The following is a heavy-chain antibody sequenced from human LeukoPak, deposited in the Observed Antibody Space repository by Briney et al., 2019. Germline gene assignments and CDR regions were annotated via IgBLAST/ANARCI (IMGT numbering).Heavy chain of an antibody. D-gene: IGHD2-15*01. CDR2: ISATGGST. V-gene: IGHV3-23*01. J-gene: IGHJ4*02. CDR3: AKGRRDVVVLVAATDY. CDR1: GFTFSTYA. Sequence: GGSLRLSCAASGFTFSTYAMNWVRQAPGKGLEWVSGISATGGSTYYAGSVKGRSTISRDTSKNTMHLQMNSLRVEDTAVYYCAKGRRDVVVLVAATDYWGQGALVTVSS.